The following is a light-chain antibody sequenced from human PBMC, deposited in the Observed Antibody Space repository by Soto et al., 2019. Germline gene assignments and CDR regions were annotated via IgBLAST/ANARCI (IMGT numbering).Light chain of an antibody. J-gene: IGKJ5*01. CDR3: QEYGIFLIT. Sequence: IVSTQTLGTLSLTPRERATLSCRASQSVSSNLAWYQQKPGQAPRLLIYGASTRATDIPVRFSGSGSGTDFTLGIRRLEPEDFALYYCQEYGIFLITVCHGRRLEN. CDR2: GAS. V-gene: IGKV3-20*01. CDR1: QSVSSN.